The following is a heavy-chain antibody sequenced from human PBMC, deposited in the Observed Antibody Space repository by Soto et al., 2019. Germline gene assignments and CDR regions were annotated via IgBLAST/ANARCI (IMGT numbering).Heavy chain of an antibody. CDR2: ISGSGGST. Sequence: GGSLRLSCAASGFTFSSYAMRWVRQAPGKGLEWVSTISGSGGSTHYTDSVKGRFTISRDNSKNTLYLQMNSLRAEDTAVYYCAKGRGVGLRDAFDIWGQGTMVTVSS. CDR3: AKGRGVGLRDAFDI. D-gene: IGHD5-12*01. CDR1: GFTFSSYA. V-gene: IGHV3-23*01. J-gene: IGHJ3*02.